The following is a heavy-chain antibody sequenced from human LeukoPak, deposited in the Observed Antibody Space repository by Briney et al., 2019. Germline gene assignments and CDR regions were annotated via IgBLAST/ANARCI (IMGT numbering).Heavy chain of an antibody. D-gene: IGHD3-9*01. J-gene: IGHJ4*02. CDR3: ARGTMGYFDWLSNQGHCFDY. V-gene: IGHV4-34*01. CDR2: INHSGST. Sequence: KSSETLSLTCAVYGGSFSGYYWSWIRQPPGKGLEWIGEINHSGSTNYNPSLKSRVTISVDTSKNQFSLKLSSVTAADTAVYYCARGTMGYFDWLSNQGHCFDYWGQGTLVTVSS. CDR1: GGSFSGYY.